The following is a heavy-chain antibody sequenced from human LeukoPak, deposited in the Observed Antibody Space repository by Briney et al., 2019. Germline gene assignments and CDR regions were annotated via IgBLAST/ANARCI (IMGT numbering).Heavy chain of an antibody. D-gene: IGHD2-2*01. CDR1: GYTFTSYY. Sequence: ASVKVSCKASGYTFTSYYMHWVRQAPGQGLEWMGWINPNSGGTNYAQKFQGRVTMTRDTSISTAYMELSRLRSDDTAVYYCARGNIVVVPAAIGSSTESDWGQGTLVTVSS. CDR3: ARGNIVVVPAAIGSSTESD. V-gene: IGHV1-2*02. J-gene: IGHJ4*02. CDR2: INPNSGGT.